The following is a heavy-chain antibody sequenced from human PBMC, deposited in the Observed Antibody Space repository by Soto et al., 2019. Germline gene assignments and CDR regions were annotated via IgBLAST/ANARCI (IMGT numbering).Heavy chain of an antibody. CDR1: GYTFTSYA. V-gene: IGHV1-3*01. CDR2: INAGNGNT. J-gene: IGHJ6*02. D-gene: IGHD6-19*01. CDR3: AREEGSRSSGCYKGYYYYGMDV. Sequence: QVQLVQSGAEVKKPGASVKVSCKASGYTFTSYAMHWVRQAPGQRLEWMGWINAGNGNTKYSQKFQGRVTITRDTSASTAYMELSSLRSEDTAVYYCAREEGSRSSGCYKGYYYYGMDVWGQGPTVTVSS.